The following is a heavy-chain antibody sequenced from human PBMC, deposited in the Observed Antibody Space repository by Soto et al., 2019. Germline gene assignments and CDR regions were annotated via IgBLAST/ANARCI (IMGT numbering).Heavy chain of an antibody. CDR3: AREGPAPYYYCGRDV. Sequence: QVQLVQSGGEVKKPGASVKVSCKTSGYSFTTYGISWVRQAPGQGLEWMGWISAYNGNTNYAQKLQDRVTMTTDTSTRTAYMELRSLRSDDTAVYYCAREGPAPYYYCGRDVWGQGSTVTVSS. CDR2: ISAYNGNT. J-gene: IGHJ6*02. V-gene: IGHV1-18*01. CDR1: GYSFTTYG.